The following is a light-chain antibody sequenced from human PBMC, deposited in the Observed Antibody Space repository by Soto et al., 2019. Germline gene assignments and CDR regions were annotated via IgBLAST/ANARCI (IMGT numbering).Light chain of an antibody. V-gene: IGKV3D-15*01. CDR3: QQHNQWPIT. CDR2: YIS. CDR1: QSAGNF. J-gene: IGKJ5*01. Sequence: IVMTKSKATLSVSPGETASLSCRASQSAGNFLAWYQQKPGQAPRLLIYYISTRATGIPARFSGSGSGTEFTLTINSLQSEDSAVYYCQQHNQWPITFGQGTRLETK.